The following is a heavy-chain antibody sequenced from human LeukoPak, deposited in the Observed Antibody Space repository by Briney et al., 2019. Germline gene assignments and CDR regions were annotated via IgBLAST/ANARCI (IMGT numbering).Heavy chain of an antibody. J-gene: IGHJ6*03. Sequence: GGSLRLSCAASGFTFSTYSMNWVRQAPGKGLEWVSYISSSSSTINYADSVKGRFTISRDNAKNSLYLQMNSLRAEDTAVYYCARDMGYYYYMDVWGKGTTVTVSS. V-gene: IGHV3-48*04. CDR3: ARDMGYYYYMDV. D-gene: IGHD3-10*01. CDR1: GFTFSTYS. CDR2: ISSSSSTI.